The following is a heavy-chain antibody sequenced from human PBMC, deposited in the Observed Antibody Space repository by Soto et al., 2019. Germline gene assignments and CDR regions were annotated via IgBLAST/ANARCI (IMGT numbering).Heavy chain of an antibody. D-gene: IGHD3-3*01. V-gene: IGHV1-8*02. CDR1: GFTFTSSA. CDR3: ARGRDAITIFGVVTNFDN. CDR2: MNPNSGNT. Sequence: ASVKVSCKASGFTFTSSAVQWVRQARGQRLELMGWMNPNSGNTGYAQKFQGRVTMTRNTSISTAYMELSSLRSEDTAVYYCARGRDAITIFGVVTNFDNWGQGTVVTVSS. J-gene: IGHJ4*02.